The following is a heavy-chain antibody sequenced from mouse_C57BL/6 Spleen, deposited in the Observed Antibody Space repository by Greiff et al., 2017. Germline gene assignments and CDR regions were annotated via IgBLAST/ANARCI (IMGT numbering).Heavy chain of an antibody. D-gene: IGHD1-1*01. CDR2: INPNNGGT. J-gene: IGHJ4*01. CDR1: GYTFTDYY. V-gene: IGHV1-26*01. Sequence: EVQLQQSGPELVKPGASVKISCKASGYTFTDYYMNWVKQSHGKSLEWIGDINPNNGGTSYNQKFKGKATLTVDKSSSTAYMELRSLTSEDSAVYYCAGSEDAMDYWGQGTSVTVSS. CDR3: AGSEDAMDY.